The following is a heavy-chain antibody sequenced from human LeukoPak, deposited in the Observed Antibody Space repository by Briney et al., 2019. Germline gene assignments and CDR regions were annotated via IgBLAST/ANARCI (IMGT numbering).Heavy chain of an antibody. CDR2: ISGSGSRT. CDR1: RFTFINYA. J-gene: IGHJ6*03. V-gene: IGHV3-23*01. Sequence: SGGSLRLPCAASRFTFINYAMSWVRQAPGKGLEWVSAISGSGSRTYYADSVKGRFTISRDNSNNTLYLQMNSLRVEDTAVYYCAKAGGATYYYYYHMDVWGKGTTVTVSS. CDR3: AKAGGATYYYYYHMDV. D-gene: IGHD1-26*01.